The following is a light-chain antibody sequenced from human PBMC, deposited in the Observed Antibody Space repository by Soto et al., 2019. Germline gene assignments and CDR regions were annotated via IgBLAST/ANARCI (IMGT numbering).Light chain of an antibody. V-gene: IGKV3-11*01. CDR2: DAS. Sequence: DIVFTQSPATLSLSPGQRATLCCRASQRISGYLAWYQQKPGQAPRLLIYDASNRATGIPVRFSGSGSGTDYTLTVSSLEPEDFAVYYCQQRSNLPWTFGQGTKVDIK. CDR1: QRISGY. J-gene: IGKJ1*01. CDR3: QQRSNLPWT.